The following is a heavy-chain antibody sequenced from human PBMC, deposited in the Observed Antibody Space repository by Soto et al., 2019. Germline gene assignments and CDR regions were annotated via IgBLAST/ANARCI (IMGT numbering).Heavy chain of an antibody. CDR3: ARKDKSGYFNWFDP. V-gene: IGHV5-51*01. CDR1: GYKFTSSW. J-gene: IGHJ5*02. Sequence: LKISCRTSGYKFTSSWIAWVRQKPGKGLEWMGIIFPSDSDTRYSPSFQGQVTISADRSTSTVFLQWASPKASDTAVYFCARKDKSGYFNWFDPWGQGTLVTVSS. CDR2: IFPSDSDT. D-gene: IGHD3-22*01.